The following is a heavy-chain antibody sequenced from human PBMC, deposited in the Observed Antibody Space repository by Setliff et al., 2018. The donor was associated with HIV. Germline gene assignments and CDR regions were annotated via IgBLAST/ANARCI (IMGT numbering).Heavy chain of an antibody. J-gene: IGHJ3*01. V-gene: IGHV1-45*02. CDR2: FTPFNDNT. CDR1: GYTFTDYY. CDR3: ARSTRANEAIDV. Sequence: ASVKVSCKASGYTFTDYYLHWVRQAPGQALEWMGWFTPFNDNTNYAQKYRGRISITRDRSMSTAYMELSSPRSEDTGMYYCARSTRANEAIDVWGQGTMVTVSS. D-gene: IGHD2-15*01.